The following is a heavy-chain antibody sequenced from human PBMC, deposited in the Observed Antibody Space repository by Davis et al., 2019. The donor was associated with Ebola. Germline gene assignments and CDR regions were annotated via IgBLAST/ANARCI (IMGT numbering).Heavy chain of an antibody. J-gene: IGHJ4*02. V-gene: IGHV4-59*01. Sequence: SETLSLTCTLSSSSFPNFYWSWIRQPPGKGLEWIGYISYSGSTTYNPSLKSRVTISVDMSKNQFSLKLTSVTAADTAMYYCARDDSGWQFEYRGQGTL. CDR2: ISYSGST. CDR3: ARDDSGWQFEY. CDR1: SSSFPNFY. D-gene: IGHD6-19*01.